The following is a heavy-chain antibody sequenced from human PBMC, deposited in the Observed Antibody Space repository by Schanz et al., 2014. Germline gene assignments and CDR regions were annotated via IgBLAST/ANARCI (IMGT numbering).Heavy chain of an antibody. J-gene: IGHJ5*02. V-gene: IGHV3-23*01. Sequence: EVQLLESGGGLVQPGGSLRLSCAASGFTFRGYAMSWVRQAPGRGLEWVSLISDSGDTAYYADSVKGRFTISRDSSKNTLYLQMNSLRAEDTAVYYCARPALWFGDNCFDPWGQGTLVTVSS. CDR1: GFTFRGYA. D-gene: IGHD3-10*01. CDR3: ARPALWFGDNCFDP. CDR2: ISDSGDTA.